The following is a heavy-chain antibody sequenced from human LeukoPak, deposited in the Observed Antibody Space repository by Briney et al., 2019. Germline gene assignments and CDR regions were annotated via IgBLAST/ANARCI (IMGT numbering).Heavy chain of an antibody. J-gene: IGHJ4*02. CDR1: GRSISSYY. Sequence: SETLSLTCTVSGRSISSYYWSWIRQPPGKGLEWIGYIYYSGTTNYNPSLKSRVTISVDTSKNQFSLKLSSVTAADTAVYYCARAKRTGSPAFDYWGQGTLATVSS. V-gene: IGHV4-59*01. D-gene: IGHD1-14*01. CDR3: ARAKRTGSPAFDY. CDR2: IYYSGTT.